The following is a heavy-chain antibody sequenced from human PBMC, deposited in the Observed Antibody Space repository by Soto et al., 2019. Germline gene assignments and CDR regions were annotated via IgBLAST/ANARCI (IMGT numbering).Heavy chain of an antibody. CDR2: IHPNSGGP. Sequence: ASVKVSCKASGYTFTGYYMHWVRQAPGQGLEWMGWIHPNSGGPNYAQKFQGRVTMTRDTSISTAYMALSRLRSDDTAVSYCARQRGYSYGLAPLSYYYYYYGMDVWGQGTTVTVSS. D-gene: IGHD5-18*01. CDR1: GYTFTGYY. CDR3: ARQRGYSYGLAPLSYYYYYYGMDV. J-gene: IGHJ6*02. V-gene: IGHV1-2*02.